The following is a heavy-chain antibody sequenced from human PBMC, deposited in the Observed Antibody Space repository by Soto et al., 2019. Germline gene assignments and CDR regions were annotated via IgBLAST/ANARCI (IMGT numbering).Heavy chain of an antibody. CDR1: GGSINSYY. CDR2: IYISGST. Sequence: QGQLQESGPGLVKPSETLSLTCTVSGGSINSYYWYWIRQPAGKGLEWIGRIYISGSTNYNPSLKSRVTMSIDTSKNQFSLKVSSVTAADTAVYYCAKSSSRSRLGQYGLDVWGQGTTVTVSS. V-gene: IGHV4-4*07. J-gene: IGHJ6*02. CDR3: AKSSSRSRLGQYGLDV. D-gene: IGHD6-13*01.